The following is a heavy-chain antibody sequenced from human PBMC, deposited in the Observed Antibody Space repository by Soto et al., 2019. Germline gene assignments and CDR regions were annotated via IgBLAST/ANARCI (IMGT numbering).Heavy chain of an antibody. J-gene: IGHJ5*02. CDR1: GGSISSGDYY. CDR2: IYYSGST. D-gene: IGHD5-12*01. Sequence: LSLTCTVSGGSISSGDYYWSWVRQPPGKGLEYIGYIYYSGSTYYNPSLKSRVTISVDTSKNQFSLNLSSVTAADTAVYYCARDRRWLPRGPNNWFDPWGQGTLVTVSS. CDR3: ARDRRWLPRGPNNWFDP. V-gene: IGHV4-30-4*01.